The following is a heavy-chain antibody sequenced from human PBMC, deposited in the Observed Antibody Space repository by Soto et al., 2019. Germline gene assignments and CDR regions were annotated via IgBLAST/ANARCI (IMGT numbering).Heavy chain of an antibody. D-gene: IGHD3-3*01. CDR2: ISGSGGST. V-gene: IGHV3-23*01. J-gene: IGHJ6*02. Sequence: GGYLRLSCAASGFTFSSYAMSWVRQAPGKGLEWVSAISGSGGSTYYADSVKGRFTISRDNSKNTLYLQMNSLRAEDTAVYYCAKGSYMRWLPEPPKLNDFSGQGTTVIVS. CDR3: AKGSYMRWLPEPPKLNDF. CDR1: GFTFSSYA.